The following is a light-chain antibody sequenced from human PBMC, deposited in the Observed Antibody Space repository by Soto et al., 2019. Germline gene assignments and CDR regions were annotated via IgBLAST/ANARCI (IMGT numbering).Light chain of an antibody. CDR1: QSVSSW. V-gene: IGKV1-5*03. CDR3: QQYNSNPLT. Sequence: DIQMTQSPSTLSASVGDRVTITCRASQSVSSWLAWYQQKPGKVPKLLIYKASTLESGDPSRFSRSGSGTEFTLTISNLQPDDFATYYYQQYNSNPLTYGGGTKVEIK. J-gene: IGKJ4*01. CDR2: KAS.